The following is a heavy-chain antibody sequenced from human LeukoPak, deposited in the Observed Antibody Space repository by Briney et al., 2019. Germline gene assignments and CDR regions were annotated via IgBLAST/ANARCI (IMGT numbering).Heavy chain of an antibody. CDR3: ARDKHYYGSGSYGYYYYGMVV. V-gene: IGHV3-33*01. CDR1: GFTFSSYG. J-gene: IGHJ6*02. CDR2: IWYDGSNK. D-gene: IGHD3-10*01. Sequence: GGSLRLSCAASGFTFSSYGMHWGRQAPGKGLEWVAVIWYDGSNKYYADSVKGRFTISRDNSKNTLYLQMNSLRAEDTAVYYCARDKHYYGSGSYGYYYYGMVVWGQGTTVTVSS.